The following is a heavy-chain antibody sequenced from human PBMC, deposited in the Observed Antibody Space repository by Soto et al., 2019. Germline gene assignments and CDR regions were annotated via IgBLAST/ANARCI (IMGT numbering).Heavy chain of an antibody. CDR1: GFTFSNYA. Sequence: QVQLVESGGGVVQPGRSLRLSCAASGFTFSNYAMHWVRQAPGKGLEWVANILNDGTNKNYADSVNGRFTIARDNSQKMVYLQKNSRAQEDTTVYCGTRCYDGYVWGGALDIWGQGPLVGVSS. CDR3: TRCYDGYVWGGALDI. J-gene: IGHJ3*02. D-gene: IGHD3-10*02. CDR2: ILNDGTNK. V-gene: IGHV3-30-3*01.